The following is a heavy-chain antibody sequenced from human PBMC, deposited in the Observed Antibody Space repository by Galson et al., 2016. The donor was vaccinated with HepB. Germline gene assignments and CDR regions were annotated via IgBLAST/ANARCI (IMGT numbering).Heavy chain of an antibody. CDR2: ISSSGGPI. D-gene: IGHD2-21*01. Sequence: SLRLSCAASGFTFSTYEMNWVRQAPGKGLEWVSYISSSGGPIYYADSVKGRFTISRDNAKNSLYLQMNSLRGEDTAVYYCARGIPFHYFDYWGQGTLVTVPS. V-gene: IGHV3-48*03. J-gene: IGHJ4*02. CDR3: ARGIPFHYFDY. CDR1: GFTFSTYE.